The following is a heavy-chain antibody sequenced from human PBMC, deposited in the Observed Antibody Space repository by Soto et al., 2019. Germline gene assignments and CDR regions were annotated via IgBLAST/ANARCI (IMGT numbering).Heavy chain of an antibody. D-gene: IGHD3-3*01. V-gene: IGHV4-34*01. J-gene: IGHJ4*02. CDR1: GGSFSGYY. CDR2: INHSGST. Sequence: SETLSLTCAVYGGSFSGYYWSWVRQPPGKGLEWIGEINHSGSTNYNPSLKSRVTISVDTSKNQFSLKLSSVTAADTAVYYCALAAPRRRFLVKYFDYWGQGTLVTVYS. CDR3: ALAAPRRRFLVKYFDY.